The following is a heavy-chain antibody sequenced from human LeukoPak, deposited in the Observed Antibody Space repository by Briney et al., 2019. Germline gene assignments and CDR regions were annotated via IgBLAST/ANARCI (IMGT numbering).Heavy chain of an antibody. CDR1: VGSISSYY. J-gene: IGHJ4*02. CDR3: ATMVQGVHTYFGS. V-gene: IGHV4-59*01. D-gene: IGHD3-10*01. Sequence: PETLSLTCTVPVGSISSYYWRWIRQPPGKGLEWIGYIYYRGSTNYNPSLKSRVTISLGTSKNQFSLKLSSVTAADTAVYYCATMVQGVHTYFGSWGQGNLVAVSS. CDR2: IYYRGST.